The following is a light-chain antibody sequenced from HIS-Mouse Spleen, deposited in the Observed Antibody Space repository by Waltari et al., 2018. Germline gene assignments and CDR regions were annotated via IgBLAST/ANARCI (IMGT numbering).Light chain of an antibody. Sequence: SYELTQPPSVSVSPGQTARITCSGDALPKKYAYWYQQKSGQAHGLVIYEDSKRPSGIPERFSGSSSGTMATLTISGAQVEDEADYYCYSTDSSGNHRVFGGGTKLTVL. J-gene: IGLJ2*01. CDR2: EDS. V-gene: IGLV3-10*01. CDR3: YSTDSSGNHRV. CDR1: ALPKKY.